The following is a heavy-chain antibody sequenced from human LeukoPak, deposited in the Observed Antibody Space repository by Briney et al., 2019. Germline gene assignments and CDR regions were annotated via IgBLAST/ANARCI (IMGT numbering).Heavy chain of an antibody. CDR3: ARAPILGDFDY. D-gene: IGHD3-16*01. V-gene: IGHV4-59*01. CDR1: GGSISSYY. Sequence: SETLSLTCTVYGGSISSYYWSWIRQPPGKGLEWIGYIYYSGSTNYNPSLKSRVTISVDTSKNQFSLKLSSVTAADTAVYYCARAPILGDFDYWGQGTLVTVSS. CDR2: IYYSGST. J-gene: IGHJ4*02.